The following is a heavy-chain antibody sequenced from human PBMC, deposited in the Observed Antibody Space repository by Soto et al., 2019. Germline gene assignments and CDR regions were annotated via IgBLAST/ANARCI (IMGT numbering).Heavy chain of an antibody. Sequence: QVQLQESGPGLVKPSDTLSLTCAVSGYSISSNNWWGWIRQPPGKGLEWIGYIYYSGTTYYNPYLKSRVTMSVYTSKNQFSLKLTSVTAVDTAVYYCARREIQGPIDYWGQGTLVTVSS. J-gene: IGHJ4*02. CDR3: ARREIQGPIDY. CDR2: IYYSGTT. D-gene: IGHD1-26*01. V-gene: IGHV4-28*01. CDR1: GYSISSNNW.